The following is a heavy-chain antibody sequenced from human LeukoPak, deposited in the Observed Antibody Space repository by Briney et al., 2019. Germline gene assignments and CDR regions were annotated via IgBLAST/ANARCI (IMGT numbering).Heavy chain of an antibody. CDR3: ASEQDGYNPGGFDY. CDR1: LFTHSSYS. D-gene: IGHD5-24*01. V-gene: IGHV3-21*01. J-gene: IGHJ4*02. Sequence: GGSLRLSRASCLFTHSSYSMHWVRQAPGKGLEWVSSISSSRCYIHYTDSLKDSFTHCRDNAKNSLYLQMNSLRAEDTAVYYCASEQDGYNPGGFDYWGQGTLVTVSS. CDR2: ISSSRCYI.